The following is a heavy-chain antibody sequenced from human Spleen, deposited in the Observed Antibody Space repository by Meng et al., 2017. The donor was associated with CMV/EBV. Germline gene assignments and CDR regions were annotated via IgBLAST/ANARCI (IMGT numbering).Heavy chain of an antibody. J-gene: IGHJ4*02. V-gene: IGHV3-30*04. D-gene: IGHD3-3*02. Sequence: SRSCAAPGFNFSPYAMHWVRQAPGRGLEWVALISYDGSDKSYADSVKGRFTISRDDSQNTLYLRVNSLRPEDTAVYYCARGPAPFRYWGQGTLVTVSS. CDR3: ARGPAPFRY. CDR1: GFNFSPYA. CDR2: ISYDGSDK.